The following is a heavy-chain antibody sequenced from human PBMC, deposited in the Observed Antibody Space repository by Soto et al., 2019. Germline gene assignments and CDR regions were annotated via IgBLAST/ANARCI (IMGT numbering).Heavy chain of an antibody. Sequence: SETLSLTCTVSGGSISSYYWSWIRQPPGKGLEWIGYIYYSGSTNYNPSLKSRVTISVDTSKNQFSLELSSVTAADTAVYYCARDPGSSALRAYYYCGMDVWGQGTTVTVSS. D-gene: IGHD1-26*01. CDR1: GGSISSYY. J-gene: IGHJ6*02. V-gene: IGHV4-59*01. CDR3: ARDPGSSALRAYYYCGMDV. CDR2: IYYSGST.